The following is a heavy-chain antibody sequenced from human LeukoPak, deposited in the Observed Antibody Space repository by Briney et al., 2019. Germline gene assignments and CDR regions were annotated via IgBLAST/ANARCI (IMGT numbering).Heavy chain of an antibody. D-gene: IGHD5-18*01. V-gene: IGHV4-4*07. Sequence: KTSETLSLTCTVSGGSISSYYWSWIRQPAGKGLEWIGRIYTSGSTNYNPSLKSRVTISVDTSKNQFSLKLSSVTAADKAVYYCARQTVVDTAMDNMGDYYYYYGMDVWGQGTTVTVSS. CDR3: ARQTVVDTAMDNMGDYYYYYGMDV. J-gene: IGHJ6*02. CDR2: IYTSGST. CDR1: GGSISSYY.